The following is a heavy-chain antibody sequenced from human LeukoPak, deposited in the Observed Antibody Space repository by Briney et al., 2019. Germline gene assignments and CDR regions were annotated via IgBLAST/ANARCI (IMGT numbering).Heavy chain of an antibody. Sequence: GRSLRLSCAASGFTFDDYAMHWVRRAPGKGLEWVSGISWNSGSIGYADSVKGRFTISRDNAKNSLYLQMNSLRAEDTALYYCAKASLAAALDYWGQGTLVTVSS. CDR1: GFTFDDYA. CDR3: AKASLAAALDY. J-gene: IGHJ4*02. CDR2: ISWNSGSI. D-gene: IGHD6-13*01. V-gene: IGHV3-9*01.